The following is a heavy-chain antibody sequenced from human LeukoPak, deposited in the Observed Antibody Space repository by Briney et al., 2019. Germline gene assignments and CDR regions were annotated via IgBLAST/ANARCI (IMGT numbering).Heavy chain of an antibody. CDR2: ISAYNGNT. V-gene: IGHV1-18*01. J-gene: IGHJ4*02. CDR1: GYTFTSYG. CDR3: ARDTPTYSSSWYRQ. D-gene: IGHD6-13*01. Sequence: ASVKVSCKASGYTFTSYGISWVRQAPGQGLEWMGWISAYNGNTNYAQKLQGRVTMTTDTSTSTAYMELRSLRSDDTAVYYCARDTPTYSSSWYRQWGQGTLVTVSS.